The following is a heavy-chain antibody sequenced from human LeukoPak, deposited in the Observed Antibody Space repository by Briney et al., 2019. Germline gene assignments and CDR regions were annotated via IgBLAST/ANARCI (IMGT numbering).Heavy chain of an antibody. D-gene: IGHD3-9*01. Sequence: GGSLRLSCAASRFTFSSYGMHWVRQAPGKGLEWVAVIWYDGSNKYYADSVKGRFTISRDNSKNTLYLQMNSLRAEDTAVYYCAREGGYDILTGYYAAEYFQHWGQGTLVTVPS. CDR2: IWYDGSNK. V-gene: IGHV3-33*08. CDR3: AREGGYDILTGYYAAEYFQH. J-gene: IGHJ1*01. CDR1: RFTFSSYG.